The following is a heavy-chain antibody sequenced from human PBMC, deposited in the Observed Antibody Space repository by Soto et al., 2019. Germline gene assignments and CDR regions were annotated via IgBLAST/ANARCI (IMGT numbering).Heavy chain of an antibody. CDR2: IWYDGSNK. J-gene: IGHJ3*02. V-gene: IGHV3-33*01. CDR3: ARDRSGVTNAFDI. Sequence: GGSLRLSCAASGFTFSSYGMHWVRQAPGKGLEWVAVIWYDGSNKYYADSVKGRFTISRDNSKNTLYLQMNSLRAEDTAVYYCARDRSGVTNAFDIWGQGTMVTVSS. D-gene: IGHD3-10*01. CDR1: GFTFSSYG.